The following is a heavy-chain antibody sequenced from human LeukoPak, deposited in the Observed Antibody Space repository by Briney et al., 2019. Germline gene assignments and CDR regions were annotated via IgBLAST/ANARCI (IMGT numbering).Heavy chain of an antibody. CDR2: ISISASHI. CDR3: ARRRDSGSLQHFDY. J-gene: IGHJ4*02. Sequence: GGSLRLSCAASGFTFSSYSMNWVRQAPGTGLEWVSSISISASHIYYADSVKGRFTISRDNAKNSLYLQMNSLRAEDTAVYYCARRRDSGSLQHFDYWGQGTLVTVSS. D-gene: IGHD1-26*01. V-gene: IGHV3-21*04. CDR1: GFTFSSYS.